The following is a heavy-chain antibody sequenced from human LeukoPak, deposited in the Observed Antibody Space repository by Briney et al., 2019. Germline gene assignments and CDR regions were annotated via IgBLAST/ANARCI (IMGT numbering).Heavy chain of an antibody. CDR1: GFTFSRTS. V-gene: IGHV3-21*01. CDR2: ISSSSNII. D-gene: IGHD3-16*01. CDR3: ASAPEVMTYFDY. J-gene: IGHJ4*02. Sequence: PGGSLRLSCAASGFTFSRTSMNWVRQAPGKGLEWVSSISSSSNIIYYADSVRGRFTISRDNAKNSLYLQMNSLSDEDTAVYYCASAPEVMTYFDYWGQGTLVTVSS.